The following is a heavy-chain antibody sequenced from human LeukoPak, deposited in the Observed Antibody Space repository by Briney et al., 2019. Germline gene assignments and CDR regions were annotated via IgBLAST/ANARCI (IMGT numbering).Heavy chain of an antibody. Sequence: GGSLRLSCAASGFTFSSYSMTWVRQAPGKGLEWVSSISSSGSFIYYADSVKGRFTISRDNAKNSLYLQMSSLRADDTAIYYYARSFGGVISYFDYWGQGTLVTVSS. V-gene: IGHV3-21*01. CDR1: GFTFSSYS. CDR2: ISSSGSFI. CDR3: ARSFGGVISYFDY. D-gene: IGHD3-16*02. J-gene: IGHJ4*02.